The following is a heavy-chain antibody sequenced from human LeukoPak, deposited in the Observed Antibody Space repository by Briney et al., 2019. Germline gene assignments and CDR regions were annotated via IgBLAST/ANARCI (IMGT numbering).Heavy chain of an antibody. V-gene: IGHV1-69*13. CDR3: ARNEKGEYSYQVDY. D-gene: IGHD5-18*01. Sequence: SVKVSCKASGYTFSSYAISWVGQAPGQGLEGMGGIIPFFGTADYAQKFQGRVTITADESTSTAYMELSSLRSEDTAVYYCARNEKGEYSYQVDYWGQGTLVTVSS. CDR2: IIPFFGTA. CDR1: GYTFSSYA. J-gene: IGHJ4*02.